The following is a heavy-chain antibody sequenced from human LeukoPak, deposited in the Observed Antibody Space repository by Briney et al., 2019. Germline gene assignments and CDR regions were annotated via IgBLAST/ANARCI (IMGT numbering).Heavy chain of an antibody. CDR3: ARLVGGSPDS. V-gene: IGHV6-1*01. J-gene: IGHJ4*02. Sequence: SQTLSLTCAISGYSVSSKSAAWNWIRQSTSRGLEWLGRTYYRSKWSNDYAVSVKSRITINPDTSKNQFSLQLNSVTPDDTGVYYCARLVGGSPDSWGQGTLVTVSS. D-gene: IGHD2-15*01. CDR1: GYSVSSKSAA. CDR2: TYYRSKWSN.